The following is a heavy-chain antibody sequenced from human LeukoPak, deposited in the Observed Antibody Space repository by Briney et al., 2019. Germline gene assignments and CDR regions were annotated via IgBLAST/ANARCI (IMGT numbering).Heavy chain of an antibody. Sequence: SETLSLTCTVSGGSISSSSYYWGWIRQPPGKGLEWIGSIYYSGSTYYNPSPKSRVTISVDTSKNQFSLKLSSVTAADTAVYYCARPSRGYSYEFDYWGQGTLVTVSS. CDR1: GGSISSSSYY. D-gene: IGHD5-18*01. CDR3: ARPSRGYSYEFDY. J-gene: IGHJ4*02. V-gene: IGHV4-39*01. CDR2: IYYSGST.